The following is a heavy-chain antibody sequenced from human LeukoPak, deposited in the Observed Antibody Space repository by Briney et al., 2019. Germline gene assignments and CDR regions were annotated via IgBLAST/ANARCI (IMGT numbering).Heavy chain of an antibody. V-gene: IGHV3-9*01. Sequence: HPGGSLRLSCAASGFTFDDYAMHWVRQAPGKGLEWVSGISWNSGSIGYADSVKGRFTISRDNAMNTLYLQMNSLGAEDTAVYYCAGNFDIVVVPAAGGLDVWGQGTTVTVSS. J-gene: IGHJ6*02. D-gene: IGHD2-2*01. CDR2: ISWNSGSI. CDR3: AGNFDIVVVPAAGGLDV. CDR1: GFTFDDYA.